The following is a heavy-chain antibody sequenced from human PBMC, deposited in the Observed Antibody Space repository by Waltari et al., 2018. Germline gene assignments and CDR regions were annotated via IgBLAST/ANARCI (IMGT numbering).Heavy chain of an antibody. D-gene: IGHD3-9*01. CDR3: ARTKRYFDWLPNDY. CDR1: GGSISSHY. Sequence: QVQLQESGPGLVKPSETLSLTCTVSGGSISSHYWSWIRQPPGKGLEWSGYIYYSGSTNDNPSLKRRVTISVATSKNQCSLKLSSVTAADTAVYYCARTKRYFDWLPNDYWGQGTLVTVSS. J-gene: IGHJ4*02. V-gene: IGHV4-59*11. CDR2: IYYSGST.